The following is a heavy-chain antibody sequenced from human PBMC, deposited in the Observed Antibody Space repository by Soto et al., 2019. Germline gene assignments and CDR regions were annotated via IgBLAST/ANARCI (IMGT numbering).Heavy chain of an antibody. D-gene: IGHD3-16*01. CDR2: IYYSGST. CDR3: ALRLGDPGRLYFDY. Sequence: SETLSLTCTVSGGSISSGCYYWSWIRQHPGKGLEWIGYIYYSGSTYYNPSLKSRVTISVDTSKNQFSLKLSSVTAADTAVYYCALRLGDPGRLYFDYWGQGTLVTVSS. CDR1: GGSISSGCYY. J-gene: IGHJ4*02. V-gene: IGHV4-31*03.